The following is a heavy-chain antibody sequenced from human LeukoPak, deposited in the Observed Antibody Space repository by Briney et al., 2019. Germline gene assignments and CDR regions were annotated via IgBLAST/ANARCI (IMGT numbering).Heavy chain of an antibody. CDR2: IYHSGST. J-gene: IGHJ4*02. CDR1: GASISSNNW. D-gene: IGHD3-16*01. Sequence: TPSGTLSLTCAVSGASISSNNWWWSWVRQPPGKGLEWIGEIYHSGSTNYNPSLKSRVTMSVDKSKNQFSLKLSSVTAADTAVYYCANGGGYYFEYWGQGTLVSVSS. CDR3: ANGGGYYFEY. V-gene: IGHV4-4*02.